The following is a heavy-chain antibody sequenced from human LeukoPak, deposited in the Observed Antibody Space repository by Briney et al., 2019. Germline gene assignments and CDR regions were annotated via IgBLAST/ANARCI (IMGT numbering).Heavy chain of an antibody. CDR2: ISGTGGKT. Sequence: GGSLRLSCAASGFTFGTYAMSWVRQAPGKGLEWVSAISGTGGKTYSADSVKGRFTISRDNSNNMVDLQMNSLRVEDTAVYYCASTYFYESYSFDYWGQGTLVTVSS. D-gene: IGHD3-22*01. V-gene: IGHV3-23*01. J-gene: IGHJ4*02. CDR1: GFTFGTYA. CDR3: ASTYFYESYSFDY.